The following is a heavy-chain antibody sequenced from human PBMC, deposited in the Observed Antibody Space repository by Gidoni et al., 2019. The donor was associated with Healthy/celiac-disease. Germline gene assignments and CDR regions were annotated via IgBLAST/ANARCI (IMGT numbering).Heavy chain of an antibody. Sequence: EVQLLESGGGLVQPGGSLRLSCAASGFTFRSYAMSWVRQAPGKGLEWVYGISGRGGSTSYADPVKARFTISSDNSKNTLYLQMNSLRAEDTAVYYCAKGVLLVATAVDYWGQGTLVTVSS. D-gene: IGHD2-2*01. CDR2: ISGRGGST. J-gene: IGHJ4*02. CDR1: GFTFRSYA. CDR3: AKGVLLVATAVDY. V-gene: IGHV3-23*01.